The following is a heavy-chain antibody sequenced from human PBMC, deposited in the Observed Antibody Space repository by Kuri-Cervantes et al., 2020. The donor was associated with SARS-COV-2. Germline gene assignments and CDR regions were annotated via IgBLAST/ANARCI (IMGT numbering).Heavy chain of an antibody. CDR2: IWYDGSNK. CDR1: GFTFSSYG. D-gene: IGHD6-13*01. Sequence: GESLKISCAASGFTFSSYGMHWVRQAPGKGLEWVAVIWYDGSNKYYADSVKGRFTISRDNAKNSLYLQMNSLRAEDTAVYYCARELIAVAGTYYYGMDVWGQGTTVTVSS. J-gene: IGHJ6*02. V-gene: IGHV3-33*08. CDR3: ARELIAVAGTYYYGMDV.